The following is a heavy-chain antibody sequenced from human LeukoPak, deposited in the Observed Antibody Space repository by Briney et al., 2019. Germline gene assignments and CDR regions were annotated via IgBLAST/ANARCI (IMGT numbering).Heavy chain of an antibody. CDR3: ATLSRGAPNDY. V-gene: IGHV1-24*01. Sequence: ASVKVSCKVSGYTLTELSMHWVRQAPGKGLEWMGGFDPEDGETIYAQKFQGRVTMTRNTSISTAYMELSSLRSEDTAVYYCATLSRGAPNDYWGQGTLVTVSS. CDR1: GYTLTELS. J-gene: IGHJ4*02. CDR2: FDPEDGET. D-gene: IGHD3-16*01.